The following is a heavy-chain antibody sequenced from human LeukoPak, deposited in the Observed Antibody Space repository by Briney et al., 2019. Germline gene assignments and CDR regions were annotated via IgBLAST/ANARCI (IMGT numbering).Heavy chain of an antibody. Sequence: SQTLSLTCSVSGVSISGRGYWGWIRQHPGKGLEWIGYIDYSGKTYYKPSLQSRVIISADTSQNQFTLKVSSLTAAGTAEYYCATGYGSGWFDAWGQGAVVTVSS. V-gene: IGHV4-31*03. CDR2: IDYSGKT. CDR3: ATGYGSGWFDA. D-gene: IGHD3-9*01. CDR1: GVSISGRGY. J-gene: IGHJ5*02.